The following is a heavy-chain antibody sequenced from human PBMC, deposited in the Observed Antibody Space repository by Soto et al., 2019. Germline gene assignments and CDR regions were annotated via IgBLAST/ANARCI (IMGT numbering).Heavy chain of an antibody. Sequence: PSGTLSLTCTVSGGSFKSGSYSWSWIRQPPGKGLEWIGYVYHTGRTSYNPSLKSRASISMDTSKNQFSLNLDSVTAADTAVYFCARDFAYFDAWGQGTLVTVSS. CDR3: ARDFAYFDA. CDR1: GGSFKSGSYS. J-gene: IGHJ4*02. CDR2: VYHTGRT. D-gene: IGHD3-3*01. V-gene: IGHV4-61*01.